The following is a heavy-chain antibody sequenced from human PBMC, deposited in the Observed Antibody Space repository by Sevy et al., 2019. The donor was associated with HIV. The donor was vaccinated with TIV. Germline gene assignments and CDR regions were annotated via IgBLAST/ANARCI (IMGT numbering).Heavy chain of an antibody. CDR3: AKDRVIHLLDYDYYGMDV. D-gene: IGHD3-10*01. CDR2: VSYDGSNK. V-gene: IGHV3-30*18. J-gene: IGHJ6*02. CDR1: GFTFSTYA. Sequence: GGSLRLSCAASGFTFSTYAMPWVRQAPGKGLEWVAVVSYDGSNKQYTYSVKGRFTISRENSKKTLYLQMNSLRPEDTAVYYCAKDRVIHLLDYDYYGMDVWGQGAAVTVSS.